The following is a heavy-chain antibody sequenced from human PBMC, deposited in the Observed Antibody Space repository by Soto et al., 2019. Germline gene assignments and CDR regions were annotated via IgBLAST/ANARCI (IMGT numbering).Heavy chain of an antibody. J-gene: IGHJ5*02. CDR2: IFYTGGP. Sequence: SETLSLTCSVSGDSINRNSYYWAWIRQSPGGGLDWLASIFYTGGPFYNPSLRSRLSISLDTSKNQYSLNLNSVPAADTALYYCAAEGAYCSGDRCHSGNWFDPWGQGVLVTVSS. D-gene: IGHD2-15*01. V-gene: IGHV4-39*02. CDR1: GDSINRNSYY. CDR3: AAEGAYCSGDRCHSGNWFDP.